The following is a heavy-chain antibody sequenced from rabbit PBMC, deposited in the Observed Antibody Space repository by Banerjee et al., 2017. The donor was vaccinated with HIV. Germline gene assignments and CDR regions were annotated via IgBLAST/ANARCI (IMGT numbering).Heavy chain of an antibody. D-gene: IGHD3-1*01. CDR1: GFSLSSSYY. CDR3: ARGGGSGVVNGGYCFSL. V-gene: IGHV1S40*01. CDR2: CDTGSGGST. J-gene: IGHJ4*01. Sequence: QSLEESGGDLVKPGASLTLTCTVSGFSLSSSYYMCWGRQAPGKGLEWIGCCDTGSGGSTSCAGWAKGRFTITNTSSTTVTLLITSLTAADTAAYFCARGGGSGVVNGGYCFSLWGPGTLVTVS.